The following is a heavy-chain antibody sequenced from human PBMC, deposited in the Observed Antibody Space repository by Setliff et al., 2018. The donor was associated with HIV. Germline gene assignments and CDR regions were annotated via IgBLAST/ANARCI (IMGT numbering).Heavy chain of an antibody. CDR3: AREYSSSWATRYYYYMDV. CDR1: GGSISSYY. J-gene: IGHJ6*03. V-gene: IGHV4-4*07. D-gene: IGHD6-13*01. Sequence: NPSETLSLTCTVSGGSISSYYWSWIRQPAGKGLEWIGRIYTSGSTNYNPSLKSRVTMSVDTSKNQFSLKLSSVTAADTAVYYCAREYSSSWATRYYYYMDVWGKGTTVTVSS. CDR2: IYTSGST.